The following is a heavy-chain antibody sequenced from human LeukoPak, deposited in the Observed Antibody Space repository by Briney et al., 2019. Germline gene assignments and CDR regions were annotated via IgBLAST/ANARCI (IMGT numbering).Heavy chain of an antibody. D-gene: IGHD5-24*01. CDR1: GGSISSSSYY. Sequence: SETLSLTCTVSGGSISSSSYYWGWIRQPPGKGLEWIGSIYYSGSTYYNPSLKSRVTISVDTSMNQFSLKLSSVTAADTAVYYCARQGAGDGYVPRRGMDVWGQGTTVTVSS. J-gene: IGHJ6*02. CDR2: IYYSGST. CDR3: ARQGAGDGYVPRRGMDV. V-gene: IGHV4-39*01.